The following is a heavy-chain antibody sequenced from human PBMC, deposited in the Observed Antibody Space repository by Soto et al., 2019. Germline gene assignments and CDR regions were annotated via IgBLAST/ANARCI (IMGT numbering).Heavy chain of an antibody. Sequence: ASVKVSCTASGYTYTSYYMHCVRQAPGQGLEWMGIINPSGGSTSYAQKFQGRVTMTRDTSTSTVYMELSSLRSEDTAVYYCARDPWFGELHYYYMDVWGKGTTVTVSS. CDR2: INPSGGST. D-gene: IGHD3-10*01. J-gene: IGHJ6*03. V-gene: IGHV1-46*03. CDR1: GYTYTSYY. CDR3: ARDPWFGELHYYYMDV.